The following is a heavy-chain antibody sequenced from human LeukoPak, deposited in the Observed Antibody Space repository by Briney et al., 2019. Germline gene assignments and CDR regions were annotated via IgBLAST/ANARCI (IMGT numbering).Heavy chain of an antibody. CDR1: GFTFSSYW. Sequence: GGSLRLSCAASGFTFSSYWMSWVRQAPGKGLEWVANIKQGGSEKYYVDSVKGRFTISRDNAKNSLYLQMNSLRAEDTAVYYCARDSGIAAATFDYWGQGTLVTVSS. CDR3: ARDSGIAAATFDY. J-gene: IGHJ4*02. CDR2: IKQGGSEK. V-gene: IGHV3-7*01. D-gene: IGHD6-13*01.